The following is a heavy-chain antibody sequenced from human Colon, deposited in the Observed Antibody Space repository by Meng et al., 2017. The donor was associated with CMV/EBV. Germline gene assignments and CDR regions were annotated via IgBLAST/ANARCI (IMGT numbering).Heavy chain of an antibody. V-gene: IGHV3-74*01. CDR1: GFTFSSTS. D-gene: IGHD3-22*01. CDR2: SNGDGSTT. J-gene: IGHJ4*02. Sequence: VQWGGAGGDRVRPGGSLRLSCSVSGFTFSSTSMYWVCQAPGKGLVWVSRSNGDGSTTNYAGSVKGRFTISRDIAKNILYLQMNSLRADETALYYCARAGGYYDTSGLDYWGQGTLVTVSS. CDR3: ARAGGYYDTSGLDY.